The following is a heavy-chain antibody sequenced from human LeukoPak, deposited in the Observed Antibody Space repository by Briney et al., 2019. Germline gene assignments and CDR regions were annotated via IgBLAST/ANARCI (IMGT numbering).Heavy chain of an antibody. CDR3: ARDYGSGRGVEISYYHYGMDV. J-gene: IGHJ6*02. Sequence: PGRSLTLSCAASGFTFSTYGMHWVRQAPGKGLEWVAVIWYDGTNEYYADSVKGRLTISRDNSKNTLYLQMNSLRAEDTALYFCARDYGSGRGVEISYYHYGMDVWGQGTTVTVSS. CDR2: IWYDGTNE. V-gene: IGHV3-33*01. CDR1: GFTFSTYG. D-gene: IGHD3-10*01.